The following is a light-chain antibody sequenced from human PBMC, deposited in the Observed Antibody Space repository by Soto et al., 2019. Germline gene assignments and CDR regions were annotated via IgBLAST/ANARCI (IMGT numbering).Light chain of an antibody. CDR2: GAS. V-gene: IGKV3-20*01. CDR3: QQYGDSPLT. J-gene: IGKJ4*01. Sequence: EIVLTQSPGTLSLSPGERATLSCRASQIVTSNYLAWYRQKPGQAPTLLIYGASRRATGIPYRFSGSGSGTDFTLTISRLEPEDFAVFYCQQYGDSPLTFGGGTKVDIK. CDR1: QIVTSNY.